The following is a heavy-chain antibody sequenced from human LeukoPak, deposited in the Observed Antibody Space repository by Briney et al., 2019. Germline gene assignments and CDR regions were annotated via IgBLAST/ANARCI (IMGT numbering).Heavy chain of an antibody. D-gene: IGHD2-2*01. J-gene: IGHJ5*02. CDR3: ASVYCCSTTGRGGSDWCDP. CDR2: INHSEST. CDR1: VGSLRGSY. V-gene: IGHV4-34*01. Sequence: TSETLSLTFSVHVGSLRGSYWGSVRQPPGKGLEWIGEINHSESTNYNPSLKSRVTISVDTSKNQFSLTLSSETAADTAVYYCASVYCCSTTGRGGSDWCDPWGQGTLVTVSS.